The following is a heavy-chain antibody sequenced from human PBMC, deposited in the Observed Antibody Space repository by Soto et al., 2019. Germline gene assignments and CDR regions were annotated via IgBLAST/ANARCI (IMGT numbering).Heavy chain of an antibody. V-gene: IGHV3-30*18. J-gene: IGHJ4*02. Sequence: QVQLVESGGGVVQPGRSLRLSCAASGFTFSSYGMHWVRQAPGKGLEWVAVISYDGSNKYYADSVKGRFTISRDNSKNTLYLQMSSLRAEDTAVYYCAKGQTGGATIGTDFDYWGQGTLVTVSS. CDR1: GFTFSSYG. D-gene: IGHD1-26*01. CDR2: ISYDGSNK. CDR3: AKGQTGGATIGTDFDY.